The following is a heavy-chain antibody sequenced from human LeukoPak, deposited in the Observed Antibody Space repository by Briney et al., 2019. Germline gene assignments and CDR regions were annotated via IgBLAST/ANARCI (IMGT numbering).Heavy chain of an antibody. J-gene: IGHJ4*02. Sequence: GGSLRLSRAASGFTVSNAWMSWVRQAPGKGLEWVAAIRGSGGSTYYADSVKGRFTVSRDNAKNIAHLQMDSLRAEDTAVYYCAKDDSRYPSFFDYWGQGNLVTVSS. D-gene: IGHD3-9*01. V-gene: IGHV3-23*01. CDR3: AKDDSRYPSFFDY. CDR1: GFTVSNAW. CDR2: IRGSGGST.